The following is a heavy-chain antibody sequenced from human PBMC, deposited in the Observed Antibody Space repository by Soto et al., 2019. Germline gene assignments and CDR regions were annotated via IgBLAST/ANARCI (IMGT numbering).Heavy chain of an antibody. D-gene: IGHD2-21*02. J-gene: IGHJ4*02. CDR3: ARVTPVGASAFDY. Sequence: QLQLQESGPGLVKPSETLSLTCTVSGGSISSSSYYWGWIRQPPGKGLEWIGSIYYSGSTYYNPSLKSRVTISVDTSKNQFSLKLSSVTAADTAVYYCARVTPVGASAFDYWGQGTQVTVSS. CDR1: GGSISSSSYY. V-gene: IGHV4-39*01. CDR2: IYYSGST.